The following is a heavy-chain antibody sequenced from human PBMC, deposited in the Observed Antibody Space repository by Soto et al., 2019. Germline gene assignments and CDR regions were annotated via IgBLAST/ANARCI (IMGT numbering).Heavy chain of an antibody. V-gene: IGHV4-30-4*01. J-gene: IGHJ6*02. D-gene: IGHD6-13*01. Sequence: NPSESLSLTCTVSGGSISSGDYYWSWIRQPPGKGLEWIGYIYYSGSTYYNPSLKSRVTISVDTSKNQFSLKLSSVTAADTAVYYCARLPGYSSSWTPPPYYYYYGMDVWGQGTTVTVSS. CDR3: ARLPGYSSSWTPPPYYYYYGMDV. CDR1: GGSISSGDYY. CDR2: IYYSGST.